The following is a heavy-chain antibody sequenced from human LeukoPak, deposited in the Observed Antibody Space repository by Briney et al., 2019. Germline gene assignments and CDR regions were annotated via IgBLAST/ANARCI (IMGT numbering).Heavy chain of an antibody. CDR2: IYNSGST. J-gene: IGHJ4*02. D-gene: IGHD4-23*01. V-gene: IGHV4-59*01. CDR1: GGSISSYY. CDR3: ARDDYGGNSGALDY. Sequence: PSETLSLTCTVSGGSISSYYWSWIRQPPGKGLEWVGYIYNSGSTNYNPSLKSRVTISVDTSKNQFSLNLSSVTAPDTAVYYCARDDYGGNSGALDYWGQGTLVTVSS.